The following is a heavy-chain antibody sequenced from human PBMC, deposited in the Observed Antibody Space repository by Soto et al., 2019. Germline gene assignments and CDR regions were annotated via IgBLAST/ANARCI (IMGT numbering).Heavy chain of an antibody. Sequence: QVHLVESGGGVVQPGRSLRLSCAASGFTFSSYGMHWVRQAPGKGLEWVAVISYDGSNKYYADSVKGRFTISRDNSKNTLYLQMNSLRAEDTAVYYCAKSDCSSTSCRYGMDVWGQGTTVTVSS. CDR2: ISYDGSNK. J-gene: IGHJ6*02. CDR1: GFTFSSYG. CDR3: AKSDCSSTSCRYGMDV. V-gene: IGHV3-30*18. D-gene: IGHD2-2*01.